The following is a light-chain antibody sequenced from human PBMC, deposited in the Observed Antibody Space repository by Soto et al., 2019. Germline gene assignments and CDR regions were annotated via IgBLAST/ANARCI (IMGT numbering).Light chain of an antibody. CDR3: SSYTSSNNLGV. CDR2: EVT. V-gene: IGLV2-14*01. Sequence: QSALTQPASVSGSPGQSITISCTGTSSDVGGYNYVSWYQQHPGKAPKLMIYEVTNRPSGVSNRFSGSKSGHTASLTISGLQAEDEADYYCSSYTSSNNLGVFGTGTKLTVL. J-gene: IGLJ1*01. CDR1: SSDVGGYNY.